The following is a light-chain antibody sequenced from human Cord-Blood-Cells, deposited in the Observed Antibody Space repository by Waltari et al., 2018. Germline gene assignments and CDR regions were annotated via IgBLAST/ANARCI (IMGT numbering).Light chain of an antibody. CDR3: QSYDSSNPHWV. V-gene: IGLV6-57*01. CDR2: EDN. J-gene: IGLJ3*02. CDR1: SGSIASNY. Sequence: NFMLTQPHSVSESPGKTVTISCTRSSGSIASNYVQWYQQRLGSSPTTVIYEDNQRPSGVPVRFAGSIDSSSNSASLTISGLKTEDEADYSCQSYDSSNPHWVFGGGTKLTVL.